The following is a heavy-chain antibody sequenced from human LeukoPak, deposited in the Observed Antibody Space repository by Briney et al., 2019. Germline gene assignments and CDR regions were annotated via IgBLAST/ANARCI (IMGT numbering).Heavy chain of an antibody. V-gene: IGHV3-21*01. CDR1: GFTFSSYS. CDR3: ARDLLGTLVRGPIDY. J-gene: IGHJ4*02. Sequence: GGPLRLSCAASGFTFSSYSMNWVRQAPRKGLEWVSSISTSSSYIYYADSVKGRFTISRDNAKNSLYLQINSLRAEDTAVYYCARDLLGTLVRGPIDYWGQGTLVTVSS. D-gene: IGHD3-10*01. CDR2: ISTSSSYI.